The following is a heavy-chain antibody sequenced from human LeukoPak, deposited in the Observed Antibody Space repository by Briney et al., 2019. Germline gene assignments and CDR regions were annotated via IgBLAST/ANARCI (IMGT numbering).Heavy chain of an antibody. CDR3: ARLGIAVGLAEVFDI. V-gene: IGHV4-39*01. D-gene: IGHD6-19*01. Sequence: SETLSLTCTVSGGSISSSSYYWGWIRQPPGKGLEWIGSIYYSGSTYYNPSLKSRVTISVDTSKNQFSLKLSSVTAADTAVYYCARLGIAVGLAEVFDIWGQGTMVTVSS. CDR1: GGSISSSSYY. J-gene: IGHJ3*02. CDR2: IYYSGST.